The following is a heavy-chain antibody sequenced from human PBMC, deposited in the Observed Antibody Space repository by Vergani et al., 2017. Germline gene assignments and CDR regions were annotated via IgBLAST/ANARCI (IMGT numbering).Heavy chain of an antibody. CDR2: VSTGTKSL. J-gene: IGHJ6*03. CDR3: AKDLGDWNSISCSYYMDV. Sequence: QLVESGGGWVQPGGSLRLSCVVSGFDFSSYIMNWVRQAPGKGLEWVSFVSTGTKSLSYAESVKGRFTISRDSAKNSLYLQMNSLRVDDTAVYYCAKDLGDWNSISCSYYMDVWDKGTTVTV. V-gene: IGHV3-48*01. D-gene: IGHD2/OR15-2a*01. CDR1: GFDFSSYI.